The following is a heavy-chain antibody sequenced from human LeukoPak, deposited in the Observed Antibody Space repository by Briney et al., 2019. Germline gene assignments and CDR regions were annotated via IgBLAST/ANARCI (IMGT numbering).Heavy chain of an antibody. Sequence: SQTLSLTCTVSGGSISSGGYYWSWIRQHPGKGLEWIGYIYYSGSTYYNPSLKSRVTISVDTSKNQFSLKLSSVTAADTAVYYCARDSSGCSSLDYWGQGTLVTVSS. V-gene: IGHV4-31*03. CDR1: GGSISSGGYY. J-gene: IGHJ4*02. CDR2: IYYSGST. CDR3: ARDSSGCSSLDY. D-gene: IGHD3-22*01.